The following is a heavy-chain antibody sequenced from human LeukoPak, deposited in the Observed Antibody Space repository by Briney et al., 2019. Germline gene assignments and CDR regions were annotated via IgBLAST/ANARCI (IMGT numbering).Heavy chain of an antibody. V-gene: IGHV1-69*13. CDR2: IIPIFGTA. J-gene: IGHJ4*02. Sequence: ASVKVSCKASGGTFSSYAISWVRQAPGQGLEWMGGIIPIFGTANYAQKFQGRVTITADESTSTAYMELSSLRSEDTAVYYCASSGEKKRKNDYGDRIGWGQGTLVTVSS. D-gene: IGHD4-17*01. CDR3: ASSGEKKRKNDYGDRIG. CDR1: GGTFSSYA.